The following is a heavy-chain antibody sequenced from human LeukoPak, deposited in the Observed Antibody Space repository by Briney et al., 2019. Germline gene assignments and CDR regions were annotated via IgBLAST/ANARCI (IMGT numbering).Heavy chain of an antibody. CDR1: GYTFTSYG. D-gene: IGHD6-6*01. V-gene: IGHV1-18*04. CDR3: ARDKSRSSWSTSPVDY. Sequence: ASVKVSCKASGYTFTSYGISWVRRAPGQGLEWMGWISAYNGNTNYAQKLQGRVTMTTDTSTSTAYMELRSLRSDDTAVYYCARDKSRSSWSTSPVDYWGQGTLVTVSS. CDR2: ISAYNGNT. J-gene: IGHJ4*02.